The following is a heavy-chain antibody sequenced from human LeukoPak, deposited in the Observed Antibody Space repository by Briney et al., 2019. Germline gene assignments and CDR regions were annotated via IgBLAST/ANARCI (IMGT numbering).Heavy chain of an antibody. CDR2: ISSSSSYK. CDR3: ARDLHVLLWFGELDY. CDR1: GFPLSRYS. V-gene: IGHV3-21*01. Sequence: GGSLRLSRAASGFPLSRYSKHWVRQAPGKGLEGVSAISSSSSYKYYADSVKGRFTISRDNAKNSLYLQMNSLRAEDMAVYYCARDLHVLLWFGELDYWGQGTLVTVSS. J-gene: IGHJ4*02. D-gene: IGHD3-10*01.